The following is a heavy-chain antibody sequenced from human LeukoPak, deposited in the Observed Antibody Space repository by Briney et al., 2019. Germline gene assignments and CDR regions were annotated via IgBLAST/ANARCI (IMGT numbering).Heavy chain of an antibody. CDR2: ISAYNGNT. D-gene: IGHD2/OR15-2a*01. J-gene: IGHJ6*03. CDR1: GYTFTSYG. CDR3: ARKSLYYYYYYMDV. Sequence: GASVKVSCKASGYTFTSYGISWVRQAPGQGLEWMGWISAYNGNTNYAQKLQGRVTMTTDTSTSTAYMELRSLRSDDTAVYYCARKSLYYYYYYMDVWGKGTTVTVSS. V-gene: IGHV1-18*01.